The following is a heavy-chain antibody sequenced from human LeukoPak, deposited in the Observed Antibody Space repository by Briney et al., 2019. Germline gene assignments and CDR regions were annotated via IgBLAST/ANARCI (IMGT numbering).Heavy chain of an antibody. D-gene: IGHD3-16*01. V-gene: IGHV4-59*12. J-gene: IGHJ4*02. CDR1: GGSISSYY. Sequence: SETLSLTCTVSGGSISSYYWSWIRQPPGKGLEWIGCIYYSGSTDYNPSLKSRVTISVDTSKNQFSLKLSSVTAADTAVYYCARDQRDGLWGVEDYWGQGTLVTVSS. CDR2: IYYSGST. CDR3: ARDQRDGLWGVEDY.